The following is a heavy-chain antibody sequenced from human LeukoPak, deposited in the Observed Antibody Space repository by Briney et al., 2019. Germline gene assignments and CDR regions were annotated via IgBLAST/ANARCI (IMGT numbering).Heavy chain of an antibody. CDR1: GFTFSNNG. D-gene: IGHD1-20*01. V-gene: IGHV3-33*01. J-gene: IGHJ5*02. CDR3: ASFAYNFNPGSA. Sequence: GGSLRLSCAASGFTFSNNGRHGFRKAPGKGREGVVLIWYDGSNKYYADSVKGRFTISRDNSKNTLYLQMNSLRAEDTAVYYCASFAYNFNPGSAWGQGTLVTVSS. CDR2: IWYDGSNK.